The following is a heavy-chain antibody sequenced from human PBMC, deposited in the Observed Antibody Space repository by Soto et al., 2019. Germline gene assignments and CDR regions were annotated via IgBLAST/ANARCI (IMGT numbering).Heavy chain of an antibody. CDR1: GGSISSSNL. J-gene: IGHJ6*02. CDR3: ARAERYDILTGYSQGYYYYGKDV. CDR2: IYHSGST. Sequence: SETLSLTCAVSGGSISSSNLWSWVRQPPGKGLEWIGEIYHSGSTNYNPSLKSRVTISVDKSKNQFSLKLSSVTAADTAVYYCARAERYDILTGYSQGYYYYGKDVWGQGTTVTAP. V-gene: IGHV4-4*02. D-gene: IGHD3-9*01.